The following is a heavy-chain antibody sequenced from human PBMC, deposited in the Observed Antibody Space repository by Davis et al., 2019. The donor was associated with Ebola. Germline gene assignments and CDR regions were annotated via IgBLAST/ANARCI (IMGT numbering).Heavy chain of an antibody. CDR2: INPSGGST. CDR3: ARGRGHYESSGGDF. V-gene: IGHV1-46*02. Sequence: ASVKVSCKASGYTFNSYYIHWVRQAPGQGLEWMGIINPSGGSTTYAQKFQGRVTMTRDTSTKTVYMELSSLRSEDTAVYYCARGRGHYESSGGDFWGQGTLVTVSS. J-gene: IGHJ4*02. D-gene: IGHD3-22*01. CDR1: GYTFNSYY.